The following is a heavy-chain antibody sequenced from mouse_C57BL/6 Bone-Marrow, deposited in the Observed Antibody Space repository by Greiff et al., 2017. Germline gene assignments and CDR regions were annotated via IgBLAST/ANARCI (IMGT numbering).Heavy chain of an antibody. CDR3: TINWDGY. D-gene: IGHD4-1*02. V-gene: IGHV5-9-1*02. Sequence: EVMLVESGEGLVKPGGSLKLSCAASGFTFSSYAMSWVRQTPEKRLAWVAYISSGGDYIYYADTVKGRFTISSDNARNTLYLQMSSLKSEDTAMYYCTINWDGYWGQGTTRTVSS. CDR1: GFTFSSYA. CDR2: ISSGGDYI. J-gene: IGHJ2*01.